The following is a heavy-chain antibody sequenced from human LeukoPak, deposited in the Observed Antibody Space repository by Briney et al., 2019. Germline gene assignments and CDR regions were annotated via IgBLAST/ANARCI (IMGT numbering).Heavy chain of an antibody. D-gene: IGHD1-26*01. Sequence: ASVKVSCKASGYTFTGYYIHWVRQAAGQGLEWMGWINPNSGGTNYAQKFQGRVTMTEDTSTDTAYMELSSLRSEDTAVYYCATPRVGATRDVGFDPWGQGTLVTVSS. CDR3: ATPRVGATRDVGFDP. CDR2: INPNSGGT. CDR1: GYTFTGYY. J-gene: IGHJ5*02. V-gene: IGHV1-2*02.